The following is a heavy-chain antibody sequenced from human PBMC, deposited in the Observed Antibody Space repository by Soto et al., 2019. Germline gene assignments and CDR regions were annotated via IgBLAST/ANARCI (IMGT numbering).Heavy chain of an antibody. V-gene: IGHV1-8*01. J-gene: IGHJ6*03. CDR1: GYTFTSYD. Sequence: GASVKVSCKASGYTFTSYDINWVRQATGQGLEWMGWMNPNSGNTGYAQKFQGRVTMTRNTSISTAYMELSSPRSEDTAVYYCARGRDCSGGSCYMYYYYYMDVWGKGTTVTVSS. CDR3: ARGRDCSGGSCYMYYYYYMDV. D-gene: IGHD2-15*01. CDR2: MNPNSGNT.